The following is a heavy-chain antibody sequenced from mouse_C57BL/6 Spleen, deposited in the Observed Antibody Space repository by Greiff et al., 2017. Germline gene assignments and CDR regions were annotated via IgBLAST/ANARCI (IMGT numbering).Heavy chain of an antibody. CDR2: IDPSDSET. CDR3: ARSDDYVLPDY. D-gene: IGHD2-4*01. J-gene: IGHJ2*01. CDR1: GYTFTSYW. Sequence: VQLQQPGAELVRPGSSVKLSCKASGYTFTSYWMHWVKQRPIQGLEWIGNIDPSDSETHYNQKFKDKATLTVDKSSSTAYMQLSSLTSEDSAVYDCARSDDYVLPDYWGQGTTLTVSS. V-gene: IGHV1-52*01.